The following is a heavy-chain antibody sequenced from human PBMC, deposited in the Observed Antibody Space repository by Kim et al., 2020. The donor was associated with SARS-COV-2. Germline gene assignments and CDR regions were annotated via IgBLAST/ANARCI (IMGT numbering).Heavy chain of an antibody. D-gene: IGHD1-26*01. V-gene: IGHV3-23*01. J-gene: IGHJ5*02. Sequence: GGSLRLSCVASGFTFSNYAMGWVRQSPGKRLEWLSAIGGGGADTYYADSVKGRYTISRDNSKDTLFLQRNSLRAEDTAVYYCTKSFTVGARPESWGRGTLVTGSS. CDR2: IGGGGADT. CDR1: GFTFSNYA. CDR3: TKSFTVGARPES.